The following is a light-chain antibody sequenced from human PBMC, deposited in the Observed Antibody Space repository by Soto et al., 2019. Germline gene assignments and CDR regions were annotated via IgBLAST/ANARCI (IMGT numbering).Light chain of an antibody. J-gene: IGLJ1*01. CDR1: KIGSES. CDR2: DDS. V-gene: IGLV3-21*02. CDR3: QVWDGSSDHYV. Sequence: SYELSQPPSVSVAPGQTAPIPCGADKIGSESVHWYQPTSGQAPVLVVYDDSDRPSGIPERFSGSNSENTATLTIIRVEACDEADYFCQVWDGSSDHYVFGPGTKLTVL.